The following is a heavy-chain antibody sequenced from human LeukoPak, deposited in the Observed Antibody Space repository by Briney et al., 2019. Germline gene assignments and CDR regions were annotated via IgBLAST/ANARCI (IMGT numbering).Heavy chain of an antibody. CDR3: AREAPQTYYDFWSGYFDY. CDR2: KKQDGSEK. CDR1: GFTFSSYW. J-gene: IGHJ4*02. Sequence: PGGSLRLSCAASGFTFSSYWMSWVRQAPGKGLEWVANKKQDGSEKYYVDSVKGRFTISRDNAKNSLYLQMNSLRAEDTAVYYCAREAPQTYYDFWSGYFDYWGQGTLVTVSS. D-gene: IGHD3-3*01. V-gene: IGHV3-7*01.